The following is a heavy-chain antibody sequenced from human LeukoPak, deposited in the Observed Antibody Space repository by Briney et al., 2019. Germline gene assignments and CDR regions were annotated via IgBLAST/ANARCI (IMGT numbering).Heavy chain of an antibody. Sequence: PSETLSLTCTVSGGSISSFYWSWIRQSAGKGLEWIGRLYISGSTDYNPALKRRVTVSVDTSRNQISLKLTSVTAADTAIYYCTGVAVAEFRHPGLFESWGQGTQVAVSS. CDR2: LYISGST. V-gene: IGHV4-4*07. CDR3: TGVAVAEFRHPGLFES. CDR1: GGSISSFY. J-gene: IGHJ4*02. D-gene: IGHD6-19*01.